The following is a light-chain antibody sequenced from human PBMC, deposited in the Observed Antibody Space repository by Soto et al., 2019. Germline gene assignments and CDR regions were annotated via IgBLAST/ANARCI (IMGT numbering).Light chain of an antibody. CDR1: QSVSSGY. J-gene: IGKJ1*01. V-gene: IGKV3-20*01. CDR3: KQYGNSPT. CDR2: DAS. Sequence: EIVLTQSPGTLSLSPGDGATLSCRASQSVSSGYLAWYQQKPGQAPRLLIYDASRRATGIPDRFSGSGSRTEFTHSISRLESDVFAVYWCKQYGNSPTFGQGTKLQYK.